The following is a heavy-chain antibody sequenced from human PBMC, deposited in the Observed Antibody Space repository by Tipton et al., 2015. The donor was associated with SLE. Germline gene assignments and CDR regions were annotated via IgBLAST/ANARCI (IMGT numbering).Heavy chain of an antibody. CDR1: GGSISSGGYS. Sequence: TLSLTCAVSGGSISSGGYSWSWIRQPPGKGLEWIGYIYHSGSTYYNPSLKSRVTISVDRSKNQFSLKLSSVTAADTAVYYCARQPIAAAGTSNYFDYRGQGTLVTVSS. CDR2: IYHSGST. D-gene: IGHD6-13*01. CDR3: ARQPIAAAGTSNYFDY. J-gene: IGHJ4*02. V-gene: IGHV4-30-2*01.